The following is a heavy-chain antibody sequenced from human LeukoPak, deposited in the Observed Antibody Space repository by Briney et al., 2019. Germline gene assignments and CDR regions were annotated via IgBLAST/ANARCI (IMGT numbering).Heavy chain of an antibody. D-gene: IGHD6-13*01. V-gene: IGHV1-69*04. Sequence: ASVKVSCKASGGTFSSYAISWVRQAPGQGLEWMGRIIPILGIANYAQKFQGRATMTEDTSTDTAYMELSSLRSEDTAVYYCAREEYSSSWVGGYYYGMDVWGQGTTVTVSS. CDR2: IIPILGIA. CDR1: GGTFSSYA. J-gene: IGHJ6*02. CDR3: AREEYSSSWVGGYYYGMDV.